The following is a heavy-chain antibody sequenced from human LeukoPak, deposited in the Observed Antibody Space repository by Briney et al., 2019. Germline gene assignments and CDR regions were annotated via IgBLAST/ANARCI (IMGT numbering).Heavy chain of an antibody. CDR1: GFTFSSYA. J-gene: IGHJ4*02. V-gene: IGHV3-30*04. Sequence: GGSLRLSCAASGFTFSSYAMHRVRQAPGKGLEWVAVISYDGSNKYYADSVKGRFTISGDNSKNTLYLQMNSLRAEDTAVYYCARDLTGSSGWSIHFDYWGQGTLVTVSS. CDR3: ARDLTGSSGWSIHFDY. CDR2: ISYDGSNK. D-gene: IGHD6-19*01.